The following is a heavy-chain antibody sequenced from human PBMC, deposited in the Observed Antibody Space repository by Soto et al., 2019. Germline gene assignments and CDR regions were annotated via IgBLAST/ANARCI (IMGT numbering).Heavy chain of an antibody. J-gene: IGHJ3*02. Sequence: QVQLQESGPGLVKPSQTLSLTCTVSGGSISSGGYYWSWIRQLPGKGLEWIGYIYYSGSTYYNPSLNSRVTISLDTSRNQFSLKLSSETVADTAVYYCARGGYCSSTSCYGAFDIWGQGTMVTVSS. D-gene: IGHD2-2*01. CDR1: GGSISSGGYY. V-gene: IGHV4-31*03. CDR2: IYYSGST. CDR3: ARGGYCSSTSCYGAFDI.